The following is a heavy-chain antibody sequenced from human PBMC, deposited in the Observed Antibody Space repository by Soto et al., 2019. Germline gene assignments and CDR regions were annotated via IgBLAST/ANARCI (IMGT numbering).Heavy chain of an antibody. CDR3: AKAQYDSSGYYFWNFDY. J-gene: IGHJ4*02. CDR1: GFNVRSNY. CDR2: ISGSGGNT. Sequence: PGGSLRLSCAASGFNVRSNYMSWVRQAPGKGLEWVSAISGSGGNTYYADSVKGRFTISRDNSKNTLYLQMNSLRAEDTAVYYCAKAQYDSSGYYFWNFDYWGQGILVTVSS. V-gene: IGHV3-23*01. D-gene: IGHD3-22*01.